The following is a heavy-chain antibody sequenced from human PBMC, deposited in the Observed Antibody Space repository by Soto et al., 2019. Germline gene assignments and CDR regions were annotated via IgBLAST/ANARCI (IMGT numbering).Heavy chain of an antibody. CDR2: ISGSGETT. D-gene: IGHD6-19*01. V-gene: IGHV3-23*01. J-gene: IGHJ6*02. CDR3: AKGLSPDSVVAGGVPPVRIRRTRVMDV. Sequence: SGGSLRLSCAASGFTFRRYVLNWVRQAPGKGLEWLSSISGSGETTYYADSVRGRFTISRDNSENTLYLQMSSLRDADTAMYFCAKGLSPDSVVAGGVPPVRIRRTRVMDVWGQGTTVTVSS. CDR1: GFTFRRYV.